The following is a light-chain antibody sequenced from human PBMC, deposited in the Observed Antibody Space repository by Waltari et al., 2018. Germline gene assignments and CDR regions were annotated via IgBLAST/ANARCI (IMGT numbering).Light chain of an antibody. CDR2: EVS. J-gene: IGLJ1*01. CDR3: SSYTTSSAPGV. V-gene: IGLV2-14*01. Sequence: QSALTQPASVPGSPGQSIPLSCSGTDSDVGAYDFVSWYQQHPGKAPHLIIYEVSNRPSGISNRFSASKSGNTASLTISGLQAEDEADYYCSSYTTSSAPGVFGTGTRVTVL. CDR1: DSDVGAYDF.